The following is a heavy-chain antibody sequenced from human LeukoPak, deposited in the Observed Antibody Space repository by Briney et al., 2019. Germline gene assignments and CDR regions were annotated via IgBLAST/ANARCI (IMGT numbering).Heavy chain of an antibody. Sequence: SETLSLTCTVSGGSVSSGSYYWSWIRQPPGKGLEWIGYIYYSGSTNCNPSLKSRVTISVDTSKNQFSLKLSSVTAADTAVYYCARDGRLGYCSSTSCYEGFDPWGQGTLVTVSS. CDR2: IYYSGST. CDR1: GGSVSSGSYY. V-gene: IGHV4-61*01. CDR3: ARDGRLGYCSSTSCYEGFDP. D-gene: IGHD2-2*01. J-gene: IGHJ5*02.